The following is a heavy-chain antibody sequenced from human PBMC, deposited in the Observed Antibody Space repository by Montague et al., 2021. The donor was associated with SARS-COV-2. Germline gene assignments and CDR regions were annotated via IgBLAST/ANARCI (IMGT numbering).Heavy chain of an antibody. CDR2: MYTGGYV. Sequence: SETRSLTCSVSGDSISRYYWSWIRQPDGKGLEWIGRMYTGGYVNXNPALQVRVSMSVDTSKSQVSLNVTSVTAADTAVYYCARAIWHLDVWGRGILVTVSS. V-gene: IGHV4-4*07. CDR3: ARAIWHLDV. J-gene: IGHJ2*01. CDR1: GDSISRYY.